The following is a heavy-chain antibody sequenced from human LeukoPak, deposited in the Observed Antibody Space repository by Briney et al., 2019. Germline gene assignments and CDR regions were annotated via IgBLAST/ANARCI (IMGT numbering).Heavy chain of an antibody. V-gene: IGHV3-20*04. CDR3: ARERHPTEEGTYYDFWSGYPYFDY. CDR1: GFTFDDYG. Sequence: PGGSLRLSCAASGFTFDDYGMSWVRQAPGKGLEWVSGINWNGGSTGYADSAKGRFTISRDNAKNSLYLRMNSLRAEDTALYYCARERHPTEEGTYYDFWSGYPYFDYWGQGTLVTVSS. CDR2: INWNGGST. J-gene: IGHJ4*02. D-gene: IGHD3-3*01.